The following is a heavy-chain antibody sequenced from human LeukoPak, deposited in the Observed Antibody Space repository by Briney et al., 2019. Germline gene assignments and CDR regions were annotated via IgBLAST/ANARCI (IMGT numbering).Heavy chain of an antibody. J-gene: IGHJ6*03. V-gene: IGHV4-59*01. CDR3: ARVVPAAPGSDYYYYYMDV. CDR1: GGSISSYY. D-gene: IGHD2-2*01. CDR2: IYYSGST. Sequence: SETLSLTCTVSGGSISSYYWRWIRQPPGKGLEWIGYIYYSGSTNYNPSPKSRVTISVDTSKNQFSLKLSSVTAADTAVYYCARVVPAAPGSDYYYYYMDVWGKGTTVTISS.